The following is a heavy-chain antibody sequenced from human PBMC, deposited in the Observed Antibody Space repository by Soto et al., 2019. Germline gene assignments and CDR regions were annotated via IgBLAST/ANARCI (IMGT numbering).Heavy chain of an antibody. CDR1: GFTVSSYG. CDR2: ISYDGNNK. CDR3: AKAQGYCSSTSCREAYYYYGMDV. Sequence: GGSLRLSCVASGFTVSSYGMHWVRQAPGKGLEWVAVISYDGNNKYHVDSVKGRFTISRDNSKNTLFLQMNSLRAEDTAVYYCAKAQGYCSSTSCREAYYYYGMDVWGQGTTVTVSS. D-gene: IGHD2-2*01. J-gene: IGHJ6*02. V-gene: IGHV3-30*18.